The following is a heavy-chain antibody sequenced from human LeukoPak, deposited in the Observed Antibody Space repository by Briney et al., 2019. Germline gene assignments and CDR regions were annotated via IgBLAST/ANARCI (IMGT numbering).Heavy chain of an antibody. D-gene: IGHD1-26*01. CDR1: GDSISSNY. CDR2: IYYTGST. Sequence: SETLSLTCTVSGDSISSNYWSWIRQPPGKGLEWIGYIYYTGSTNYNPSLKSRVTISVDTSKNQFSLKLSSVTAADTAVYYGAREIKWELRNWFDPWGQGTLVTVSS. V-gene: IGHV4-59*01. CDR3: AREIKWELRNWFDP. J-gene: IGHJ5*02.